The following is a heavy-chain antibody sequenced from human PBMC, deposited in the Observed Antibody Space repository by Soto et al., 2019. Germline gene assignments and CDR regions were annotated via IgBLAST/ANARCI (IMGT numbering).Heavy chain of an antibody. J-gene: IGHJ4*02. D-gene: IGHD3-22*01. V-gene: IGHV1-69*04. CDR3: ARERAYYYDSSGSTPDN. Sequence: SVKVSCKAXGGTFSSYTISWVRQAPGQGLEWMGRIIPILGIANYAQKFQGRVTITADKSTSTAYMELSSLRSEDTAVYYCARERAYYYDSSGSTPDNWGQGTLVTVSS. CDR1: GGTFSSYT. CDR2: IIPILGIA.